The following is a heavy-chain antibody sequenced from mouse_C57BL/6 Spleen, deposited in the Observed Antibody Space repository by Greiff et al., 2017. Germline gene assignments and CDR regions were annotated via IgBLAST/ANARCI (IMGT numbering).Heavy chain of an antibody. CDR1: GYTFTSYN. D-gene: IGHD2-2*01. CDR3: ARGRDYGYDERGFAY. CDR2: IYPGNGDT. V-gene: IGHV1-12*01. Sequence: LQQSGAELVRPGASVKMSCKASGYTFTSYNMHWVKQTPRQGLEWIGAIYPGNGDTSYNQKFKGKATLTVDKSSSTAYMQLSSLTSEDSAVYFCARGRDYGYDERGFAYWGQGTLVTVSA. J-gene: IGHJ3*01.